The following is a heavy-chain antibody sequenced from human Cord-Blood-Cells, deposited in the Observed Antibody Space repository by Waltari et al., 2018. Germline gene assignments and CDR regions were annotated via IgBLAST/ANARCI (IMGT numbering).Heavy chain of an antibody. J-gene: IGHJ4*02. V-gene: IGHV4-39*01. Sequence: QLQLQESGPGLVKPSETLSLTCTVSGGSISSSSYYWGWIRQHPGKGLEWIGSIYYSERTYVNPALKRRVTIAAAASMNQFSLRLSSVTAADTAVYYCASDRRDRLYYWGQGTLVTVS. CDR2: IYYSERT. CDR3: ASDRRDRLYY. CDR1: GGSISSSSYY.